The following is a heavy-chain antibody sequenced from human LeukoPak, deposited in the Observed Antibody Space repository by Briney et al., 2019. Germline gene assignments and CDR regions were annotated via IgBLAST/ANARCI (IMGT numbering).Heavy chain of an antibody. CDR2: INHSGST. CDR3: ARTGSWYYYFDY. Sequence: SETLSLTCAVYGGSFGGYYWSWIRQPPGKGLEWIGEINHSGSTNYNPSLKSRVTISVDTSKNQFSLKLSSVTAADTAVYYCARTGSWYYYFDYWGQGALVTVSS. D-gene: IGHD6-13*01. CDR1: GGSFGGYY. V-gene: IGHV4-34*01. J-gene: IGHJ4*02.